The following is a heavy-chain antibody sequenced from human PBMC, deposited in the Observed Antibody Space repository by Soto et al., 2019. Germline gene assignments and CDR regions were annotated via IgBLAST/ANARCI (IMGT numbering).Heavy chain of an antibody. D-gene: IGHD2-15*01. Sequence: PGGSLRLSCAASGFTFSSYAMSWVRQAPGKGLEWVSAISGSGGSTYYADSVKGRFTISRDNSKNTLYLQMNSLRAEDTAVYYCAKVLGYCSGGSCYSGDFDYWGQGTLVTVSS. V-gene: IGHV3-23*01. CDR3: AKVLGYCSGGSCYSGDFDY. CDR2: ISGSGGST. CDR1: GFTFSSYA. J-gene: IGHJ4*02.